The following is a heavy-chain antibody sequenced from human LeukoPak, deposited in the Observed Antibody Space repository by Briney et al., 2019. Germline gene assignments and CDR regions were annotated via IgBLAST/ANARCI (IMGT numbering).Heavy chain of an antibody. J-gene: IGHJ3*02. Sequence: ASVKVSCKASGYTFTYGVSWVRQAPGQGLEWMGWISAYNDSTNYAQKFQGRVTMTTDTSTSTAYMDLRSLRADDTAVYYCARGSGYSGYGGINDAFDIWGQGTRVTVSS. CDR1: GYTFTYG. V-gene: IGHV1-18*01. CDR2: ISAYNDST. D-gene: IGHD5-12*01. CDR3: ARGSGYSGYGGINDAFDI.